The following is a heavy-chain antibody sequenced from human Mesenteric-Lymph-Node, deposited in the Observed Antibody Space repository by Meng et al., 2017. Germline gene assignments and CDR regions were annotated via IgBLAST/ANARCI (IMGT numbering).Heavy chain of an antibody. V-gene: IGHV3-21*01. CDR2: ISSSSSYI. Sequence: GESLKISCAASGFTFSSYSMNWVRQAPGKGLEWVSSISSSSSYIYYADSVKDRFTISRDNAKNSLNLQMNSLRAEDTAVYYCARNLYYYDSSGKPISTTEYFQHWGQGTLVTVSS. D-gene: IGHD3-22*01. CDR1: GFTFSSYS. CDR3: ARNLYYYDSSGKPISTTEYFQH. J-gene: IGHJ1*01.